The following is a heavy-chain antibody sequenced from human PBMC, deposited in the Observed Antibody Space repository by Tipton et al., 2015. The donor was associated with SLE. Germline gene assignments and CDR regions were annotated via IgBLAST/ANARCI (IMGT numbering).Heavy chain of an antibody. D-gene: IGHD3-10*01. CDR2: ISSSGSTI. CDR1: GFTFSSYE. Sequence: SGFTFSSYEMDWVRQAPGKGLEWVSYISSSGSTIYYADSVKGRFTISRDNAKNSLYLQMNSLRAEDTAVYYCARGGYYYGSGSPDVFDIWGQGTMVTVSS. V-gene: IGHV3-48*03. J-gene: IGHJ3*02. CDR3: ARGGYYYGSGSPDVFDI.